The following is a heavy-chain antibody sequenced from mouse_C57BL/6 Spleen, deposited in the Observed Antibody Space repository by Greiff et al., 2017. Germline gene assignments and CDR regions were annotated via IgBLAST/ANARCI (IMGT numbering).Heavy chain of an antibody. CDR3: ARRMEDGYYRFDV. Sequence: QVQLQQPGAELVKPGASVKMSCKASGYTFTSYWLTWVKQRPGQGLEWLGDIYPGSGSTNYNEKFKSKATLTVDTSSSTAYMQLSSLTSEDSAVYYCARRMEDGYYRFDVWGTGTTVTVSS. CDR1: GYTFTSYW. V-gene: IGHV1-55*01. CDR2: IYPGSGST. D-gene: IGHD2-3*01. J-gene: IGHJ1*03.